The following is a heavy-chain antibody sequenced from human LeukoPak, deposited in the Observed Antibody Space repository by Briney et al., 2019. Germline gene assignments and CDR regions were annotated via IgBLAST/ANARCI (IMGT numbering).Heavy chain of an antibody. CDR3: AATLPSSGGMT. Sequence: ASVKVSCKASGYIFTGYYMHWVRQAPGQGLEWVGRINPNSGGTNYAQKFQGRVTMTRDTSISTAYMELSRLRSDDTAVYYCAATLPSSGGMTWGQGTTVTVSS. V-gene: IGHV1-2*06. J-gene: IGHJ6*02. CDR1: GYIFTGYY. D-gene: IGHD3-16*01. CDR2: INPNSGGT.